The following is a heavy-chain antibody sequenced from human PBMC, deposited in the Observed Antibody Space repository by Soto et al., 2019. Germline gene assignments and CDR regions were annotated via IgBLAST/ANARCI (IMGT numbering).Heavy chain of an antibody. CDR1: GDTFNFYT. J-gene: IGHJ5*02. D-gene: IGHD3-10*01. CDR2: INPILSMS. Sequence: QVQLVQSGADVQRPGSSVRVSCKASGDTFNFYTINWVRQAPGQGLQWMGRINPILSMSNYPPRFQGRVTMTVDKPTSTPYRELSSLSSEDTPLYYCATGYVSEYRPFTSWGKGAWVTASS. V-gene: IGHV1-69*02. CDR3: ATGYVSEYRPFTS.